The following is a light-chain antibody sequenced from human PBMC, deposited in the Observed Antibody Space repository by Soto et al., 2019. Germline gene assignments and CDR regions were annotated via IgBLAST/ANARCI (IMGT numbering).Light chain of an antibody. CDR1: QSVSSSY. V-gene: IGKV3-20*01. CDR3: QHYGGSLT. Sequence: EIALTQSPGTLSLSPGERATLSCRASQSVSSSYLAWYQQKPGQAPRLLIYATSIRATGIPDRFSGSGSGTDFTLTISRLEPADFALYYCQHYGGSLTFGGGTYVEIK. CDR2: ATS. J-gene: IGKJ4*01.